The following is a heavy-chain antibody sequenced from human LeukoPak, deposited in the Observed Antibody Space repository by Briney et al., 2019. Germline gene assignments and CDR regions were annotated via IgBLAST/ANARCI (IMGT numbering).Heavy chain of an antibody. CDR3: ARGTRGSGSYFKY. CDR2: INHSGST. CDR1: GVSFSGYF. V-gene: IGHV4-34*01. J-gene: IGHJ4*02. Sequence: PSETLSLTCAVYGVSFSGYFWNWIRQPPGEGLEWIGEINHSGSTNYNASLDSRVIISVNTSKNQFSLNLTSVTAADTAVYYCARGTRGSGSYFKYWGQGTLVTVSS. D-gene: IGHD3-10*01.